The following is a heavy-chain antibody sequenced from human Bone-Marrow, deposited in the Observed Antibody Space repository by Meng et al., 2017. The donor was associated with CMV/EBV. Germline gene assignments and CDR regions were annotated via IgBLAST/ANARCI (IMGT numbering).Heavy chain of an antibody. CDR2: ISYDGSNK. Sequence: GGSLRLSCAASGFTFSSYGMHWVRQAPGKGLEWVAVISYDGSNKYYADSVKGRFTISRDNSKNTLYLQMNSLRAEDTAVYYCARGGPLYCSGGSCYSGWFDPWGQGTLVTVSS. CDR1: GFTFSSYG. D-gene: IGHD2-15*01. V-gene: IGHV3-30*19. CDR3: ARGGPLYCSGGSCYSGWFDP. J-gene: IGHJ5*02.